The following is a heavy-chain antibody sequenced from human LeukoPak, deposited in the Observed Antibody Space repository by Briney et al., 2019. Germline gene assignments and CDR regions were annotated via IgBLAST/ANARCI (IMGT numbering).Heavy chain of an antibody. Sequence: PGGSLRLSCAASGFIFSNYAMSWGRQAPGKGLEWVSTIDYSGAYTYYADSVKGRFTISRDNSKNTLYMQMNSLRAEDTAIYYCAKVPYSDYGSGRPPFMDVWGQGTTVAVS. V-gene: IGHV3-23*01. J-gene: IGHJ6*02. CDR3: AKVPYSDYGSGRPPFMDV. CDR2: IDYSGAYT. D-gene: IGHD3-10*01. CDR1: GFIFSNYA.